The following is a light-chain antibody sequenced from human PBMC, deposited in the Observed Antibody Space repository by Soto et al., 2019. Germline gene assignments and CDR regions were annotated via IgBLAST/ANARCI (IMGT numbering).Light chain of an antibody. J-gene: IGKJ4*01. CDR1: QTISSY. Sequence: DIQMTQSPSSLSASVGDRVTITCRASQTISSYLNWYQQRPGKAPKLLIYAASSLQSGVSSRFSGSGSGTDFSLTISDLQPEDFASYYCQQSFSNPLSFGGGTKVDIK. V-gene: IGKV1-39*01. CDR3: QQSFSNPLS. CDR2: AAS.